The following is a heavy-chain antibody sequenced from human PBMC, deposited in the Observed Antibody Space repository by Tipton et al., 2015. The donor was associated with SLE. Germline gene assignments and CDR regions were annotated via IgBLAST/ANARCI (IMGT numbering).Heavy chain of an antibody. J-gene: IGHJ4*02. CDR3: ARGGHTAMVTFDY. CDR2: IYYSGST. CDR1: GGSISSGGYY. D-gene: IGHD5-18*01. Sequence: TLSLTCTVSGGSISSGGYYWSWIRQHPGKGLEWIGYIYYSGSTYYNPSLKSRVTITIDTSKNQFSLKLSSVTAADPAVYYCARGGHTAMVTFDYWGQGTLVTVSS. V-gene: IGHV4-31*03.